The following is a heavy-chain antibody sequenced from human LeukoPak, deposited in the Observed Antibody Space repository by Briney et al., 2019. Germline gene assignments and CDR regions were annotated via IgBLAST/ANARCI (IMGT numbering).Heavy chain of an antibody. Sequence: GGSLRLSCAASGFTFSSYGMHWVRQAPGKGLEWVAVIWYDGSNKYYADSVKGRFTISRDNSKNTLYLQMNSLRAEDTAVYYCARDYDSSSWYEGSWFDPWGQGTLVTVSS. CDR3: ARDYDSSSWYEGSWFDP. CDR2: IWYDGSNK. D-gene: IGHD6-13*01. CDR1: GFTFSSYG. V-gene: IGHV3-33*01. J-gene: IGHJ5*02.